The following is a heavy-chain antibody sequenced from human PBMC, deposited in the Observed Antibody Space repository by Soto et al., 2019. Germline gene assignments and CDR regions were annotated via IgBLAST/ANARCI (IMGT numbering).Heavy chain of an antibody. Sequence: EVSLVESGGGLVKPGGSLRLSCAASGFTFSTYSMNWVRQAPGKGLEWVSSISGSGAYIYYADSVKGRFTISRDSANNSLSLQMNSLRAEDTAVYYCAREALTTVTTFFDYWGQGTLVTVSS. J-gene: IGHJ4*02. D-gene: IGHD4-17*01. CDR2: ISGSGAYI. CDR3: AREALTTVTTFFDY. V-gene: IGHV3-21*01. CDR1: GFTFSTYS.